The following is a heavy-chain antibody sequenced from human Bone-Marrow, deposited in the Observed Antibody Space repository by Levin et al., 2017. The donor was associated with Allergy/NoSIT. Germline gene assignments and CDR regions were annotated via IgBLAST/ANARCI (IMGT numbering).Heavy chain of an antibody. D-gene: IGHD3-10*01. CDR2: LYTAGNT. CDR1: GFSVSNNY. V-gene: IGHV3-53*01. CDR3: AREEYHYGSTNRGMDV. Sequence: GGSLRLSCAASGFSVSNNYMHWVRQAPGKGLEWVSVLYTAGNTHYSDSVKGRFTISRDNSKNTLDLQMNSLRAEDTALYFCAREEYHYGSTNRGMDVWGQGTAVTVSS. J-gene: IGHJ6*02.